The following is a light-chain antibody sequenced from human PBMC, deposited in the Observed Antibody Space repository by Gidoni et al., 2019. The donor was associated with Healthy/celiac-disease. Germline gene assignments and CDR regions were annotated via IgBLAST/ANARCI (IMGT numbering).Light chain of an antibody. Sequence: DIQLTQSPSFLSASVGDRVTITCWASQGISSYLAWYQQKPGKAPKLLIYAASTLQSGVPSRFSGSGSGTEFTLTISSLQPEDFATYYCQQLWTFXXXTKVEIK. CDR1: QGISSY. J-gene: IGKJ1*01. CDR2: AAS. CDR3: QQLWT. V-gene: IGKV1-9*01.